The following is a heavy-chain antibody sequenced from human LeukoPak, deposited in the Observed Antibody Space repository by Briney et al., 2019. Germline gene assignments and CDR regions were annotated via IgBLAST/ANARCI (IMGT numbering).Heavy chain of an antibody. CDR2: INTDTRGT. V-gene: IGHV3-74*01. J-gene: IGHJ4*02. CDR1: GFTFTDYW. CDR3: ARAGAYHFDN. D-gene: IGHD3-16*01. Sequence: PGGSLRLSCAASGFTFTDYWMHWVRQVPGKGLVWVSIINTDTRGTYYADSVKGRFTISRDNAKSTLYLQKDSLRAEDTAVYYCARAGAYHFDNWGQGTLVTVSS.